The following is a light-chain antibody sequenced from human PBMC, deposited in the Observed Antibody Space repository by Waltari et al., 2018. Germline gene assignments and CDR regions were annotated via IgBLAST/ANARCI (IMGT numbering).Light chain of an antibody. Sequence: EIVLTQSPATLSLSPGERATLSCRASQSISSHLAWYQQKPGQAPRLLVFDASNGATGIPARFSGAGSGTDFTLSITTLEPEDFAVYYCQHRSDWPWTFGQGTKVEFK. CDR1: QSISSH. V-gene: IGKV3-11*01. J-gene: IGKJ1*01. CDR3: QHRSDWPWT. CDR2: DAS.